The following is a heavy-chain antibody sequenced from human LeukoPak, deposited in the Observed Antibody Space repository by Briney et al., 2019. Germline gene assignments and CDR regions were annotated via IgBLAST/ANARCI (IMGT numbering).Heavy chain of an antibody. CDR1: GFTFSSYS. CDR2: ISSSGSTI. CDR3: ARGATFDWLPKPFDY. V-gene: IGHV3-48*04. J-gene: IGHJ4*02. D-gene: IGHD3-9*01. Sequence: SGGSLRLSCAASGFTFSSYSMNWIRQAPGKGLEWVSYISSSGSTIYYADSVKGRFTISRGNAKNSLYLQMNSLRAEDTAVYYCARGATFDWLPKPFDYWGQGTLVTVSS.